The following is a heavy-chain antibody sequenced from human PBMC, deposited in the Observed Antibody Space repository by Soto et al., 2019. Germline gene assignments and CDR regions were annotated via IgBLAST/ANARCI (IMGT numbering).Heavy chain of an antibody. J-gene: IGHJ1*01. CDR2: ISSSGSRT. D-gene: IGHD3-3*01. Sequence: EVHLLESGGGLVRPGESLRLSCAASGFMFGNSARSWFRQAPGRGPEWVSSISSSGSRTFFAGSVKGRFTMSRDNSKNTLFLYLNSLTVEDTAMYYCAKVEEWMIHTAEYVQHWGQGTLVTVST. CDR1: GFMFGNSA. V-gene: IGHV3-23*01. CDR3: AKVEEWMIHTAEYVQH.